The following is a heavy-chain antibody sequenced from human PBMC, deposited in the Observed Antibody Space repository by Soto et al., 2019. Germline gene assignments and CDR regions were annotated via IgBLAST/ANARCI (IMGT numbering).Heavy chain of an antibody. V-gene: IGHV3-15*01. D-gene: IGHD3-9*01. CDR1: GFTFANAW. CDR3: ATERHHDLLPRFPQRDYFDH. Sequence: GGSLRLSCTTSGFTFANAWMTWVRQAPGKGLEWIGRIKSESDGGTRDYGAAVKGRFSISRDDSNNTLHLQMDSLKVADTAVYYCATERHHDLLPRFPQRDYFDHWGPGILVTVSS. CDR2: IKSESDGGTR. J-gene: IGHJ1*01.